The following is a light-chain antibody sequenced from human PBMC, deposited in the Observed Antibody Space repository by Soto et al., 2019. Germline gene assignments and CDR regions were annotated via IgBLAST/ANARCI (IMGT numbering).Light chain of an antibody. V-gene: IGLV2-8*01. CDR1: RSDVGAYNY. J-gene: IGLJ3*02. CDR3: SSFASSNTWV. Sequence: QSALTQPPSASGSPGQSVTISCTGTRSDVGAYNYVSWYQQHAGKAPKLVIYEVTKRPSGVPDRFSGSKSANTASLTVSGLQAEDEAEYYCSSFASSNTWVFGGGTKLTVL. CDR2: EVT.